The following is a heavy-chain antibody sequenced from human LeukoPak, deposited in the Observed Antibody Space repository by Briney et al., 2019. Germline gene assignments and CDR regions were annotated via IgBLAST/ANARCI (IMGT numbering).Heavy chain of an antibody. CDR3: ARDYGGSSPFDY. Sequence: GESLRLSCAASGFTFSSYSMNWVRQAPGKGLEWVSYIRSSSRTIYYADSVKGRFTISRDNAKNSLYLQMNSLRAEDTAVYYCARDYGGSSPFDYWGQGTLVTVSS. V-gene: IGHV3-48*04. J-gene: IGHJ4*02. CDR2: IRSSSRTI. D-gene: IGHD4-23*01. CDR1: GFTFSSYS.